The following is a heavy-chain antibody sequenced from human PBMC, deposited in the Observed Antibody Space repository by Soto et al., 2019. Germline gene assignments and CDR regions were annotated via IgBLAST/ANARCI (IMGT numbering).Heavy chain of an antibody. D-gene: IGHD4-17*01. V-gene: IGHV4-31*03. J-gene: IGHJ3*02. CDR3: ARAPRDYGDAVAI. CDR1: GGSISSGGYY. CDR2: IYYSGST. Sequence: PSETLSLTCTVSGGSISSGGYYWSWIRQHPGKGLEWIGYIYYSGSTYYNPSLKSRVTISVDTSKNQFSLKLSSVTAADTAVYYCARAPRDYGDAVAIWGQVTMVTVSS.